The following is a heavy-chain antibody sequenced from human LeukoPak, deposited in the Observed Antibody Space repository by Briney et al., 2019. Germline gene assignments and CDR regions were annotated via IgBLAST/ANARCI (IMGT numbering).Heavy chain of an antibody. CDR3: ARVGLPYWYFDL. V-gene: IGHV4-59*01. CDR1: GGSISSYY. J-gene: IGHJ2*01. Sequence: SETPSLTCTVSGGSISSYYWSWIRQPPGKGLEWIGYIYYSGSTNYNPSLKSRVTISVDTSKNQFSLKLSSVTAADTAVYYCARVGLPYWYFDLWGRGTLVTVSS. CDR2: IYYSGST. D-gene: IGHD5-12*01.